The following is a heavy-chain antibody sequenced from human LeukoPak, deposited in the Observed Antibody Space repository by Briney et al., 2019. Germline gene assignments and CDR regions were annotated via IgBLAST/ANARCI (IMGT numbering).Heavy chain of an antibody. D-gene: IGHD6-13*01. V-gene: IGHV3-23*01. CDR2: ISGSGGST. CDR1: GFTFSRYA. Sequence: PGGSLRLSCAASGFTFSRYAMDWARQAPGKGLEWVSAISGSGGSTYYADSVKGRFTISRDNSKNTLYLQMNSLRAEDTAVYYCAKVRKQQLVYDAFDIWGQGTMVTVSS. J-gene: IGHJ3*02. CDR3: AKVRKQQLVYDAFDI.